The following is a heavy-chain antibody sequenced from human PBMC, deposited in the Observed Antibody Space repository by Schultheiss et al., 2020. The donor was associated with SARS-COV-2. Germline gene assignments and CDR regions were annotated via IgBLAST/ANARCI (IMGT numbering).Heavy chain of an antibody. J-gene: IGHJ4*02. D-gene: IGHD5-12*01. CDR3: AKDLPVKWLGLDS. CDR1: GFTFSSYG. Sequence: GESLKISCAASGFTFSSYGMHWVRQAPGKGLEWVAVISYDGSNKYYADSVKGRFTISRDNYRDTVYLQMNSLNAGDTAVYYCAKDLPVKWLGLDSWGRGTLVTVSS. CDR2: ISYDGSNK. V-gene: IGHV3-30*18.